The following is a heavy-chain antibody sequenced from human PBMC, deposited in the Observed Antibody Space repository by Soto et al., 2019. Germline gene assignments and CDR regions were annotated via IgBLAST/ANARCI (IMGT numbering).Heavy chain of an antibody. V-gene: IGHV4-4*02. CDR3: ARGLIQWLAPDS. CDR1: GDSINSPNW. Sequence: PSETLSLTCAVSGDSINSPNWWHWVRQPPGKGLEWIGEIYHSGTTNYNPSLESRVTISVDKSKNQFSLTLTSVTAADTAVYYCARGLIQWLAPDSRGQGTLVTSPQ. D-gene: IGHD6-19*01. CDR2: IYHSGTT. J-gene: IGHJ4*02.